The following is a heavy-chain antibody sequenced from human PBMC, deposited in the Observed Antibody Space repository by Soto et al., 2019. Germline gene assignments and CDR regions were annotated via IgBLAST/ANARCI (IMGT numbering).Heavy chain of an antibody. J-gene: IGHJ5*02. D-gene: IGHD2-15*01. CDR1: GNSISVHSYY. CDR2: SYYSGTT. V-gene: IGHV4-39*01. Sequence: PSETLSLTXTVSGNSISVHSYYWTWIRQPPGKGLEWIGSSYYSGTTYFNPSLKSRASISVDTSKNEFSLSLTSVTAADTAVYYCTRRYNCNDNYYDPWGPGALVTVSS. CDR3: TRRYNCNDNYYDP.